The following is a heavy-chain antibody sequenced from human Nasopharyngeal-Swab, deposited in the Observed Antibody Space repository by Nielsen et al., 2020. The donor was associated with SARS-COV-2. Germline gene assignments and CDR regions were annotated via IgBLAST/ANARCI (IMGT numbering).Heavy chain of an antibody. D-gene: IGHD6-13*01. CDR1: GGSISSGGYY. CDR3: AREGAAADDYYGMDV. V-gene: IGHV4-31*03. Sequence: LRPSCTLSGGSISSGGYYWSWIRQHPGKGLAWIGYIYYSGSTYYNPSLKSRVTISVDTSKNQFSLKLSSVTAADTAVYYCAREGAAADDYYGMDVWGQGTTVTVSS. J-gene: IGHJ6*02. CDR2: IYYSGST.